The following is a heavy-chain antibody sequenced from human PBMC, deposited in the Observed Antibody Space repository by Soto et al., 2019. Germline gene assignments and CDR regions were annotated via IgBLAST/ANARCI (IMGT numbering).Heavy chain of an antibody. J-gene: IGHJ4*02. D-gene: IGHD4-17*01. CDR1: GFTFSSYA. V-gene: IGHV3-23*01. CDR3: ARVPYGDYRDGFDY. Sequence: GGSLRLSCAASGFTFSSYAMSWVRQAPGKGLEWVSAISGSGGSTYYADSVKGRLTTSRDKSKNTLYLQMNSLKAEDTAVYYCARVPYGDYRDGFDYWGQGTLVTVSS. CDR2: ISGSGGST.